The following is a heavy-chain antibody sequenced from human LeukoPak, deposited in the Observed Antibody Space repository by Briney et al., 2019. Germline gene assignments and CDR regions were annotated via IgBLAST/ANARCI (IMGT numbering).Heavy chain of an antibody. J-gene: IGHJ3*02. CDR3: ARHFFDYGGCAFDI. V-gene: IGHV4-59*08. D-gene: IGHD4-23*01. CDR1: GGSISSYY. Sequence: SETLSLTCTVSGGSISSYYWSWIRQPPGKGLEWIGYIYYSGSTNYNPSLKSRVTISVDTSKNQFSLKLSSVTAADTAVYYCARHFFDYGGCAFDIWGQGTVVTVSS. CDR2: IYYSGST.